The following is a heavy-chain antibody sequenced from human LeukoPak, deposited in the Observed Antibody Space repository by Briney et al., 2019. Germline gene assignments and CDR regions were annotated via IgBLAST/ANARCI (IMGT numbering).Heavy chain of an antibody. J-gene: IGHJ4*02. CDR2: IRGSGDST. CDR1: GFTFSSYA. CDR3: EQATAYDILTGRRRYYFDY. D-gene: IGHD3-9*01. Sequence: GGSMRLSFAASGFTFSSYAMSWVRQAPGKGLEWASAIRGSGDSTYYADTVKGRFTISRDNSKNTLYLQMNSLRAEDTAVFFCEQATAYDILTGRRRYYFDYWGQGTLVTVSS. V-gene: IGHV3-23*01.